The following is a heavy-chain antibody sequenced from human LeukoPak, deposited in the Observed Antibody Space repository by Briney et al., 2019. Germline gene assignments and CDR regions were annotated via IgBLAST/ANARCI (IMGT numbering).Heavy chain of an antibody. Sequence: GGSLRLSCAASGFTFSSYGMHWVRQAPGKGLEWVAFIRYDAINKYYADSVKGRFTISRDNSRNTLYLQMNSLRAEDTALYYCAKDGDTVSGTYYFDMDVWGKGTTVTISS. CDR1: GFTFSSYG. D-gene: IGHD1-26*01. CDR3: AKDGDTVSGTYYFDMDV. CDR2: IRYDAINK. V-gene: IGHV3-30*02. J-gene: IGHJ6*03.